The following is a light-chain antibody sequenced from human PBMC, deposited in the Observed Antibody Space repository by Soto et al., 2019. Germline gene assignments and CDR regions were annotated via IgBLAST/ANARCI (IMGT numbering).Light chain of an antibody. CDR2: KAS. V-gene: IGKV1-5*03. J-gene: IGKJ2*01. Sequence: DIQMTQSPSTLSASVGDRVTITCRASQSISSWLAWYQQKPGKAPKLLIYKASSLESGVPSRFSGSGSGTEFTLTISSLQPDDFATYYCQPYNSYSRTFGQWTTLEIK. CDR3: QPYNSYSRT. CDR1: QSISSW.